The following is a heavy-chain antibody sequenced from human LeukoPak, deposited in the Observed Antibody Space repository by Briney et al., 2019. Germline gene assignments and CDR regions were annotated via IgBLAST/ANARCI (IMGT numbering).Heavy chain of an antibody. D-gene: IGHD2-2*02. Sequence: SVKVSCKASGGTFSSYAISWVRQAPGQGLEWMGGIIPIFGTANYAQKFQGRVTITADESTSTAYMELSSLRSEDTAVYYCAKCSSTTCYTFDPWGQGTLVTVSS. CDR1: GGTFSSYA. CDR3: AKCSSTTCYTFDP. J-gene: IGHJ5*02. CDR2: IIPIFGTA. V-gene: IGHV1-69*13.